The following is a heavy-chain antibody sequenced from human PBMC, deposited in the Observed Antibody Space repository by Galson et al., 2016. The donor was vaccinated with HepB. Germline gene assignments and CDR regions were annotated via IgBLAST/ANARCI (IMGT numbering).Heavy chain of an antibody. CDR2: ITWNSVSL. CDR3: VKGMWGYSNPFDY. Sequence: SLRLSCAASGFILDDYAMHWVRQAPGKGLEWVSGITWNSVSLGYVDSVKGRFTISRDNAKNSLYLQMNSLRAEDTALHYCVKGMWGYSNPFDYWGQGTLVTVSA. D-gene: IGHD2-21*01. J-gene: IGHJ4*02. V-gene: IGHV3-9*01. CDR1: GFILDDYA.